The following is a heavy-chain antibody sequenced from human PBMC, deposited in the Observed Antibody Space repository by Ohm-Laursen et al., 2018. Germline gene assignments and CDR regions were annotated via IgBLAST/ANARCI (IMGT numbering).Heavy chain of an antibody. CDR1: GFTFNTYA. D-gene: IGHD3-22*01. J-gene: IGHJ4*02. CDR3: AKAMYYYDSSGYFPCADY. CDR2: IRAGGGNT. V-gene: IGHV3-23*01. Sequence: SLRLSCSASGFTFNTYAMHWVRQAPGKGLEWVSAIRAGGGNTYYADSVKGRFTISRDNSKNTLYLQMNSLRAEDTAVYYCAKAMYYYDSSGYFPCADYWGQGTLVTVSS.